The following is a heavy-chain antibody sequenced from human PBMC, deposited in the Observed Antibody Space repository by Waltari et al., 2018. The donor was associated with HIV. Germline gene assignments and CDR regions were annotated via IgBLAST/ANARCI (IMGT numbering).Heavy chain of an antibody. CDR3: ARDGVQGTARVYFYYMDV. V-gene: IGHV1-69*01. Sequence: QVQLVQSGAEVKKPGSSMKVSCKASGGTFSSYAINWVRQAPGQGFEWMGGIRPRLGTPHYAQKFQGRIIITADESTSLAYLELRSLSSEDTAVYYCARDGVQGTARVYFYYMDVWGQGTTVTVSS. D-gene: IGHD3-10*01. CDR1: GGTFSSYA. J-gene: IGHJ6*03. CDR2: IRPRLGTP.